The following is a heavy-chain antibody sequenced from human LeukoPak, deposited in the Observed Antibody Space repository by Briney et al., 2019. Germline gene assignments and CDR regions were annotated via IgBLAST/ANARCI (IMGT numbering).Heavy chain of an antibody. V-gene: IGHV1-69*01. D-gene: IGHD1-14*01. J-gene: IGHJ3*02. Sequence: SVKVSCKASGGTFSRHEISWVRQAPGQGLEWMGGIIPIPRTANYAQNFQGRVTITADESTSTVYMELRSLRSDDTAVYYCARDFTSEDAFDIWGQGALVTVSS. CDR1: GGTFSRHE. CDR3: ARDFTSEDAFDI. CDR2: IIPIPRTA.